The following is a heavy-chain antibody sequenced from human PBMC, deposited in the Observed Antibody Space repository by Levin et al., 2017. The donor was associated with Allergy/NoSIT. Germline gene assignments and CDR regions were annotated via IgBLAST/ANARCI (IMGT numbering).Heavy chain of an antibody. CDR2: IGDFGDAT. J-gene: IGHJ4*02. Sequence: LSLTCAASGFTYHKSAMTWVRRAPGKGLEWVSTIGDFGDATYYADSVKGRFTISRDNSMNTVYLEINTLRAEDTGLYYCAKDREISSYGFGSFDYWGQGVQVTVSS. CDR1: GFTYHKSA. D-gene: IGHD5-18*01. V-gene: IGHV3-23*01. CDR3: AKDREISSYGFGSFDY.